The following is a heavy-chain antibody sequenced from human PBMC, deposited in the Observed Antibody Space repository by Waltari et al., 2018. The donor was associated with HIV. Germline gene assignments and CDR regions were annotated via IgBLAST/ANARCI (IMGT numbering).Heavy chain of an antibody. CDR1: GFTFSSYA. Sequence: EVQLLESGGGLVQPGGSLRLSCAASGFTFSSYAMSWVRQAPGKGLEWVSAISGSGGSTYYADSVKGRFTISRDNSKNTLYLQMNSLRAEDTAVYYCAKDHLRYYYDSSGPFDYWGQGTLVTVSS. V-gene: IGHV3-23*01. CDR3: AKDHLRYYYDSSGPFDY. CDR2: ISGSGGST. D-gene: IGHD3-22*01. J-gene: IGHJ4*02.